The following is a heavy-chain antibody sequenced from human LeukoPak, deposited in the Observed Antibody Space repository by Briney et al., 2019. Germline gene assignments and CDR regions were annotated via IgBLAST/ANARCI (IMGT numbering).Heavy chain of an antibody. CDR1: GFTFSSYA. CDR2: ISGSGGST. D-gene: IGHD4-4*01. J-gene: IGHJ4*02. CDR3: AKGHDYCKKNYFEY. Sequence: GGSLRLSCAASGFTFSSYAMSWVSQAPGKGLEWVSAISGSGGSTYYADSVKGRFTISRDNYKNTLYLQMNSLRAEDTAVYYCAKGHDYCKKNYFEYWGQGTLVTVSS. V-gene: IGHV3-23*01.